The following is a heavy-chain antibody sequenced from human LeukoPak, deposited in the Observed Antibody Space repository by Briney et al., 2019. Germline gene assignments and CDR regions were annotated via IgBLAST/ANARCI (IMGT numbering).Heavy chain of an antibody. V-gene: IGHV4-30-2*01. J-gene: IGHJ4*02. CDR1: GGSISSGDYS. Sequence: SQTLSLTCTVSGGSISSGDYSWSWIRQPPGKGLEWIGEINHSGSTNYNPSLKSRVTISVDTSKNQFSLKLSSVTAADTAVYYCARVAVYYDFWSSYRHPAQVTNWGQGTLVTVSS. CDR2: INHSGST. D-gene: IGHD3-3*01. CDR3: ARVAVYYDFWSSYRHPAQVTN.